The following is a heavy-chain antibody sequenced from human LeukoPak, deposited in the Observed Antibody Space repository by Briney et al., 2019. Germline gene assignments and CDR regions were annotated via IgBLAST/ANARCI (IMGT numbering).Heavy chain of an antibody. CDR2: ISHDGSDK. Sequence: GGSLRLSCAASGFTLKIYPMHWVRQAPGKGLEWLSVISHDGSDKNNANSVKGRFIISRDNSKNTIYLQLNSLRPEDTAMYYCAREGVQTTVDAFDVWGLGTMVIVSS. CDR1: GFTLKIYP. V-gene: IGHV3-30*04. D-gene: IGHD4-17*01. J-gene: IGHJ3*01. CDR3: AREGVQTTVDAFDV.